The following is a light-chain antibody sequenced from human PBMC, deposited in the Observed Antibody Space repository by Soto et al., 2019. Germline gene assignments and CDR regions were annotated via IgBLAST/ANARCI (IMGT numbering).Light chain of an antibody. CDR3: TSFSTGSSYVI. J-gene: IGLJ2*01. Sequence: QSALTQPASVSGSPGQAITISCTGTSSDVGNYKYVSWYQEHPGKAPRLIIYQVTNRPSGVSNRLSGSKSGNTASLTISGLQAEDEADYYCTSFSTGSSYVIFGGGTKLTVL. CDR1: SSDVGNYKY. V-gene: IGLV2-14*01. CDR2: QVT.